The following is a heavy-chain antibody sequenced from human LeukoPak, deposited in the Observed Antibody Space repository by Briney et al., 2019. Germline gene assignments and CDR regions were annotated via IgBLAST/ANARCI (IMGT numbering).Heavy chain of an antibody. Sequence: GRSLRLSCAASGFTFSSYGMHWVRQAPGKGLEWVAVISYDGSNKYYADSVKGRFTISRDNSKNTLYLQMNSLRAEDTAVYYCAKDLNSGPRDIWGQGTMVTASS. CDR2: ISYDGSNK. V-gene: IGHV3-30*18. CDR1: GFTFSSYG. J-gene: IGHJ3*02. D-gene: IGHD1-26*01. CDR3: AKDLNSGPRDI.